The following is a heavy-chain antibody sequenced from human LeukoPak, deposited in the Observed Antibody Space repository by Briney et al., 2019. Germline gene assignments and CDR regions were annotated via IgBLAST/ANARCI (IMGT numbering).Heavy chain of an antibody. CDR3: AREDVTMIESRVVGYFDY. CDR1: GFTFSSYS. CDR2: ISSSSSSYI. D-gene: IGHD3-22*01. V-gene: IGHV3-21*01. Sequence: AGGSLRLSCAASGFTFSSYSMNWVRQAPGKGLEWVSSISSSSSSYIYYADSVKGRFTISRDNAKNSLYLQMNSLRAEDTAVYYCAREDVTMIESRVVGYFDYWGQGTLVTVSS. J-gene: IGHJ4*02.